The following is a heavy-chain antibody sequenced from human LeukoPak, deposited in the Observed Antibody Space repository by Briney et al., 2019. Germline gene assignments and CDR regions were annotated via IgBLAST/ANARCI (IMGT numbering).Heavy chain of an antibody. D-gene: IGHD3-22*01. CDR3: ARHKTYYDSSGSFDY. CDR2: IYYSGST. J-gene: IGHJ4*02. V-gene: IGHV4-39*01. Sequence: SETQSLTCTVSGGSISSSSYYWGWIRQPPGKGLEWIGSIYYSGSTYYNPSLKSRVTISVDTSKNQFSLKLSSVTAADTAVYYCARHKTYYDSSGSFDYWGQGTLVTVSS. CDR1: GGSISSSSYY.